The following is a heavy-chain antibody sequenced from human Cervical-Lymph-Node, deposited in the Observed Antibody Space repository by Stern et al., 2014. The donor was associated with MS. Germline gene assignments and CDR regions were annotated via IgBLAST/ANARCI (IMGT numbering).Heavy chain of an antibody. V-gene: IGHV3-33*01. D-gene: IGHD1-26*01. CDR1: GFTFSSYG. Sequence: VQLVESGGGVVQPGRSLRLSCAASGFTFSSYGMHWVRQAPGKGLEWVAVIWYDGRNKYHADSVKGRFTISRDNSKTTLYLQMNSLRAEDTAVYYCARDCKLRYYYYGMDVWGQGTTVTVSS. J-gene: IGHJ6*02. CDR3: ARDCKLRYYYYGMDV. CDR2: IWYDGRNK.